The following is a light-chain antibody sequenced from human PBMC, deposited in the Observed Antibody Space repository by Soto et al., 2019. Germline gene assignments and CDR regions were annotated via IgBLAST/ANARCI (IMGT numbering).Light chain of an antibody. J-gene: IGLJ2*01. V-gene: IGLV2-14*01. CDR1: NSDVGGYNY. CDR3: ISYSSSSTDVV. CDR2: DVS. Sequence: QSALTQPASVSGSPGQSITISCTGTNSDVGGYNYVSWYQQHPGKAPKLMIYDVSNRPSGVSNRFSGSKSGNTASLTISGLQAEDEADYYCISYSSSSTDVVFGGGTKLTVL.